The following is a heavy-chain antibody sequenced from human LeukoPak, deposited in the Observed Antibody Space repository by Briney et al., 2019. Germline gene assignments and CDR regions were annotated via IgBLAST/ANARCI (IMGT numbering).Heavy chain of an antibody. J-gene: IGHJ3*02. CDR2: IHPNSGGI. D-gene: IGHD2-8*01. Sequence: GAAVKLSCKASGYTFTDYYMNWVRQAPGQGLEWMGWIHPNSGGINYAQKFQGRVTMTRDTSISTAYMELSRLRSDDTAVYYCAREGREWAFDIWGQGTMVSVSS. CDR3: AREGREWAFDI. V-gene: IGHV1-2*02. CDR1: GYTFTDYY.